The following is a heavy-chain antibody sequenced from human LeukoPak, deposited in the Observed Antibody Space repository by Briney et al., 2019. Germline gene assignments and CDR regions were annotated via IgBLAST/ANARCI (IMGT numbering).Heavy chain of an antibody. CDR3: AREWELLYAFDI. CDR2: ISSSGSTI. Sequence: PGGSLRLSCAASGFTFSDYYMSWIRQAPGKGLDWVSYISSSGSTIYYADSVKGRFTISRDNAKNSLYQQMNSLRAEDTAVYYCAREWELLYAFDIWGQGKMVTVSS. J-gene: IGHJ3*02. D-gene: IGHD1-26*01. V-gene: IGHV3-11*01. CDR1: GFTFSDYY.